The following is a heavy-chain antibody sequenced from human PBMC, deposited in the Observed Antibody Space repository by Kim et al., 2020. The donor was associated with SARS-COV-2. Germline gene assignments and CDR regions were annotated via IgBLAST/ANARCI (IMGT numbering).Heavy chain of an antibody. V-gene: IGHV4-34*01. CDR1: GGSFNDYY. D-gene: IGHD3-10*01. Sequence: SETLSLTWAVYGGSFNDYYWSWIRQPPGKGLEWIGEINHSGSTNYNPSLRSRVIISVDTSKNQFSLKLSSVTAADTAVYYCSGGQDVDSGRYGGMDVWG. CDR2: INHSGST. J-gene: IGHJ6*02. CDR3: SGGQDVDSGRYGGMDV.